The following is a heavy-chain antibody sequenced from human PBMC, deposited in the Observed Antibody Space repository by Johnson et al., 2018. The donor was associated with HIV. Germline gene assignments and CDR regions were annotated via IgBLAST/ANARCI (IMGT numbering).Heavy chain of an antibody. Sequence: MHLVESGGGVVRPGGSLRLSCAASGFTFDDYGMSWVRQAPGKGLEWVSGINWNGGSTGYADSVKGLFTISRDNAKNSLYLQMNSLRAEDTALYYCARGFSSSSSSWKGAFDIWGQGTMVTVSS. CDR3: ARGFSSSSSSWKGAFDI. J-gene: IGHJ3*02. CDR2: INWNGGST. CDR1: GFTFDDYG. D-gene: IGHD6-13*01. V-gene: IGHV3-20*04.